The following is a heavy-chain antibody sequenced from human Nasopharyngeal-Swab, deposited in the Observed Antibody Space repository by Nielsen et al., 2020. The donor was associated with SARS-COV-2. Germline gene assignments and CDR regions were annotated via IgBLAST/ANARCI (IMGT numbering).Heavy chain of an antibody. J-gene: IGHJ4*02. Sequence: ASVKVSCKASGYTFTGYYMHWVRRAPGQGLEWVGWINPNSGGTNYAQKFQGWVTMTRDTSISTAYMELSRLRSDDTAVYYCVREGCSGGSCYSPYFDYWGQGTLVTVSS. CDR1: GYTFTGYY. D-gene: IGHD2-15*01. CDR3: VREGCSGGSCYSPYFDY. CDR2: INPNSGGT. V-gene: IGHV1-2*04.